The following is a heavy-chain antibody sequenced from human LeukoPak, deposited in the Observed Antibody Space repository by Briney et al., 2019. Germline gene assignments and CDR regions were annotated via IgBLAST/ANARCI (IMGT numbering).Heavy chain of an antibody. CDR2: IYHSGST. J-gene: IGHJ5*02. V-gene: IGHV4-30-2*01. CDR3: ARGSPRIAAAGTGRRDWLDP. D-gene: IGHD6-13*01. CDR1: GGSIGSGGYS. Sequence: SETLSLTCAVSGGSIGSGGYSWSWIRQPPGKGLEWIGYIYHSGSTYYNPSLKSRVTISVDRSKNQFSLKLSSVTAADTAVYYCARGSPRIAAAGTGRRDWLDPWGQGTLVTVSS.